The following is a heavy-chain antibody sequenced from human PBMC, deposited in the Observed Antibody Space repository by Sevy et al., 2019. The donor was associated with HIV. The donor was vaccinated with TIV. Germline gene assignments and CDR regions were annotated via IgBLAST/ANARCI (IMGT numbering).Heavy chain of an antibody. V-gene: IGHV1-2*02. Sequence: ASVKVSCKASGYTFTGYYMHWVRQAPGQGLEWMGWINPNSGGTNYAQKFQGRVTMTRDTSISTAYMELSRLRSDDTAVYYCVRDRESSSWFTRYYYYYYGMDVWGQGTTVTVSS. D-gene: IGHD6-13*01. J-gene: IGHJ6*02. CDR1: GYTFTGYY. CDR3: VRDRESSSWFTRYYYYYYGMDV. CDR2: INPNSGGT.